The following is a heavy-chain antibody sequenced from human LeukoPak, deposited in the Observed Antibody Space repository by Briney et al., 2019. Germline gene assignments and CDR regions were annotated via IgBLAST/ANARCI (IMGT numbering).Heavy chain of an antibody. CDR3: ARADRLDGGPYLIGP. CDR1: GYSFTDYY. V-gene: IGHV1-2*02. J-gene: IGHJ5*02. D-gene: IGHD2-21*01. Sequence: GASVKVSCKTSGYSFTDYYTHWVRQAPGQGLEWMGWINPKSGGTSSAQKFQGRVTMTRDTSITTVYIEVSWLTSDDTAIYYCARADRLDGGPYLIGPWGQGTLVTVSS. CDR2: INPKSGGT.